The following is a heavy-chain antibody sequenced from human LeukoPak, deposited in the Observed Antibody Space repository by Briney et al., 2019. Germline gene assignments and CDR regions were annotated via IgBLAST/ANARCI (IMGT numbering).Heavy chain of an antibody. V-gene: IGHV1-3*01. CDR3: ARDLGYCTGGTCYPNWFDP. J-gene: IGHJ5*02. CDR2: INAGIDIA. D-gene: IGHD2-15*01. CDR1: GYTFTSYA. Sequence: ASVKVSCKASGYTFTSYAMHWVRQAPGQRLEWMGWINAGIDIAKYSQKFQGRVTITRDKSASTAYMELSSLRDEDTAVYICARDLGYCTGGTCYPNWFDPWGQETLVTVSS.